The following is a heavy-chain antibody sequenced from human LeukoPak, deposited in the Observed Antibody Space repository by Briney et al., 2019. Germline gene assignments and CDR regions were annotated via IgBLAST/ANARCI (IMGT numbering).Heavy chain of an antibody. CDR1: GFIVSVNY. Sequence: GGSLRLSCAASGFIVSVNYMSWVRQAPGKALEWVSVIYGDGRTYYADSVKGRFTISRDNSKDTLYLEMASLRVEDTAVYYCARGRDDGGSYYFDYWGQGTLVTVSS. V-gene: IGHV3-66*01. D-gene: IGHD1-26*01. CDR3: ARGRDDGGSYYFDY. J-gene: IGHJ4*02. CDR2: IYGDGRT.